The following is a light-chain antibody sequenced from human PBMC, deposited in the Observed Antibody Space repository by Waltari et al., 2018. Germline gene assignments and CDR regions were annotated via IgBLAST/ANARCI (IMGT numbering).Light chain of an antibody. CDR3: QHYNNYSPWT. CDR2: KAS. Sequence: DIQITQSPSTLSASVGDRVTITCRTSQNIKSWLAWYQQKPGKAPKLLIYKASSLESGVPSRFSGSGSGTEFTLTITSLQPDDFATYFCQHYNNYSPWTFGQGTKVEVK. V-gene: IGKV1-5*03. J-gene: IGKJ1*01. CDR1: QNIKSW.